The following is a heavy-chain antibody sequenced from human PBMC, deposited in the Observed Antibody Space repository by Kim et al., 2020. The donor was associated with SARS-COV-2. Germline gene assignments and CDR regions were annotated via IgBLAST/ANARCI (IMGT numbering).Heavy chain of an antibody. D-gene: IGHD3-9*01. J-gene: IGHJ4*02. Sequence: SETLSLTCTVSGGSITSSSYYWGWIRQPPGKGLEWIGNIYYSGSTYYNPSLKSRVTISVDTSKNQFSLKLSSVTAADTAVYYCARHGHYDILTGYYRNFDYWGQGTLVTVSS. CDR1: GGSITSSSYY. CDR2: IYYSGST. V-gene: IGHV4-39*01. CDR3: ARHGHYDILTGYYRNFDY.